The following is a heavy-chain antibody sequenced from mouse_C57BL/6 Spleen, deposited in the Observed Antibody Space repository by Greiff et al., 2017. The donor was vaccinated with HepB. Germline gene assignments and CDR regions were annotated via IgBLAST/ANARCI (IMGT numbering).Heavy chain of an antibody. CDR2: INPNNGGT. V-gene: IGHV1-18*01. Sequence: EVQLQQSGPELVKPGASVKIPCKASGYTFTDYNMDWVKQSHGKSLEWIGDINPNNGGTIYNQKFKGKATLTVDKSSSTAYMELRSLTSEDTAVYYCARGIYYDHWYFDVWGTGTTVTVSS. CDR3: ARGIYYDHWYFDV. J-gene: IGHJ1*03. CDR1: GYTFTDYN. D-gene: IGHD2-4*01.